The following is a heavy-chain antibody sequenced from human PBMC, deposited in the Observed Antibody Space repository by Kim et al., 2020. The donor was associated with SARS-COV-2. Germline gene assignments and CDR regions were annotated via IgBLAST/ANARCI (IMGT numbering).Heavy chain of an antibody. CDR2: IDPSDSYT. CDR1: GYTFITYW. J-gene: IGHJ3*02. CDR3: ARLTMSGFTTNAFEI. D-gene: IGHD3-10*02. Sequence: GESLKISCKGSGYTFITYWISWVRQMPGKGLEWMGRIDPSDSYTNYSPSFQGHVTMSADKSISTAYLQWSSLKASDTAMYYCARLTMSGFTTNAFEIWGQGNMVSVSS. V-gene: IGHV5-10-1*01.